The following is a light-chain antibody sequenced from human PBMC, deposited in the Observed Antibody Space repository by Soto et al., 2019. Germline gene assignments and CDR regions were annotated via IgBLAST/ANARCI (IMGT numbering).Light chain of an antibody. V-gene: IGKV1-39*01. CDR2: AAS. CDR1: QSISSY. CDR3: QQSYSTPDT. J-gene: IGKJ4*01. Sequence: DVPMTQSPYSLSASVGDRVTITCRASQSISSYLNWYQQKPGKAPNLLIYAASSLQSGVPSRFSGSGSGTDFTLTISSLQPEDFATYYCQQSYSTPDTFGGGTKVEIK.